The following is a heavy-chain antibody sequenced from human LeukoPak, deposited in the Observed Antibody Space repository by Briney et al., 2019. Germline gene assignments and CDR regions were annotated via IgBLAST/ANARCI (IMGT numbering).Heavy chain of an antibody. CDR1: GGSISSYY. CDR3: ARVAAAGNDY. J-gene: IGHJ4*02. CDR2: IYYSGST. Sequence: SETLSLTCTVSGGSISSYYWSWIRQPPGKGLEWIGYIYYSGSTNYNPSLKSRVTISVDTSKNQFSLKLSSVAAADTAVYYCARVAAAGNDYWGQGTLVTVSS. D-gene: IGHD6-13*01. V-gene: IGHV4-59*01.